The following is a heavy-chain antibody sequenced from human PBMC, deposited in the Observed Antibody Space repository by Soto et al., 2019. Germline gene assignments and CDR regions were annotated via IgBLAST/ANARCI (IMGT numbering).Heavy chain of an antibody. CDR2: ISSSSSTI. J-gene: IGHJ4*02. CDR3: ARSVGRDGYNRGGDY. Sequence: PGGSLRLSCAASGFTFSSYSMNWVRQAPGKGLEWVSYISSSSSTIYYADSVKGRFTISRDNAKNSLYLQMNSLRDEDTAVYYCARSVGRDGYNRGGDYWGQGTLVTVSS. V-gene: IGHV3-48*02. CDR1: GFTFSSYS. D-gene: IGHD5-12*01.